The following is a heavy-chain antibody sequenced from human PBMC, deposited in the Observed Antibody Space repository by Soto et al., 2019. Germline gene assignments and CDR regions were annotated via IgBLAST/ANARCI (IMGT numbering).Heavy chain of an antibody. CDR3: ARERQICIDY. Sequence: QVQLVESGGGVVQPGRSLRLSCAASGFTFSSYGMHWVRQAPGKGLEWVAVIWYDGSNKYYADSVKGRFTISRDNSKNTRYLQMNSLRAEDTVLCYCARERQICIDYWGQGTLVTGSS. CDR2: IWYDGSNK. CDR1: GFTFSSYG. J-gene: IGHJ4*02. D-gene: IGHD2-15*01. V-gene: IGHV3-33*01.